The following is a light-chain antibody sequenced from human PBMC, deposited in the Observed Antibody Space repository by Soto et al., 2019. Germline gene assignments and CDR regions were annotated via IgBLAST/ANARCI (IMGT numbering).Light chain of an antibody. J-gene: IGLJ1*01. CDR3: TSYTSSSTLDV. CDR2: EVS. Sequence: QSVLTQPASVSGSPGQSITVSCTGTSSDIGASNYVSWYQQHPGKAPKLIISEVSNRPSGVSNRFSGSKSGNTASLTISGLQAEDEADYYSTSYTSSSTLDVFGTGTKVTVL. CDR1: SSDIGASNY. V-gene: IGLV2-14*01.